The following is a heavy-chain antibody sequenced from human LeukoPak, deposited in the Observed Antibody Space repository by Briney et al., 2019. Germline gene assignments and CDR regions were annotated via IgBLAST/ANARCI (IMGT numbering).Heavy chain of an antibody. V-gene: IGHV3-23*01. CDR1: GFTFSSYA. Sequence: GGSLRLSCAASGFTFSSYAMSWVRQAPGKGLEWVSAISGSGGSTYYADSVKGRFTISRDNSKNTLYLQMNSLRAEDTAVYYCAKVSPTEYYYDSSGYYYRFSHGTNFDYWGQGTLVTVSS. J-gene: IGHJ4*02. CDR3: AKVSPTEYYYDSSGYYYRFSHGTNFDY. CDR2: ISGSGGST. D-gene: IGHD3-22*01.